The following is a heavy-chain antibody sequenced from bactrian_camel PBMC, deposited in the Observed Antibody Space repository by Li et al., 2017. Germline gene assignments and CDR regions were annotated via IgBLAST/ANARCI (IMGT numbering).Heavy chain of an antibody. V-gene: IGHV3S53*01. D-gene: IGHD6*01. CDR2: IDRVGST. CDR3: ARVRGVVAVGFVDY. J-gene: IGHJ4*01. Sequence: HVQLVESGGGSVQAGGSLRLSCLASEYTFSAYCMGWFRQAPGKEREGVAGIDRVGSTSYADSVKGRFTVSKDDSKNTMYLQMNSLKPDDTAVYSCARVRGVVAVGFVDYWGQGTQVTVS. CDR1: EYTFSAYC.